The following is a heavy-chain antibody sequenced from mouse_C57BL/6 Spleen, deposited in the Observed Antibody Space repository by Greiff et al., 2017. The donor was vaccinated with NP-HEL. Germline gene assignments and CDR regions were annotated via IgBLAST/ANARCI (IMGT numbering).Heavy chain of an antibody. V-gene: IGHV2-5*01. Sequence: QVQLQQSGPGLVQPSQSLSITCTVSGFSLTSYGVHWVRQSPGKGLEWLGVIWRGGSTDYNAAFMSRLSITKDNSKSQVFFKMNSLQADDTAIYYCAKGSDDYDAWFAYWGQGTLVTVSA. CDR2: IWRGGST. D-gene: IGHD2-4*01. CDR3: AKGSDDYDAWFAY. CDR1: GFSLTSYG. J-gene: IGHJ3*01.